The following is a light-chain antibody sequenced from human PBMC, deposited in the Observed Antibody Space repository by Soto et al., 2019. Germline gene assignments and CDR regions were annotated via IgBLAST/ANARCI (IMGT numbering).Light chain of an antibody. J-gene: IGLJ1*01. CDR1: SSDVGGYNY. Sequence: QSVLTQPASLSVSPGQSISISCTGTSSDVGGYNYVSWYQQHPGKAPKLMIYDVSNRPSGVSNRFSGSKSGNTASLTISGLQAEDEADYYCSSYTSSSTPVFGTGTKVTVL. V-gene: IGLV2-14*01. CDR3: SSYTSSSTPV. CDR2: DVS.